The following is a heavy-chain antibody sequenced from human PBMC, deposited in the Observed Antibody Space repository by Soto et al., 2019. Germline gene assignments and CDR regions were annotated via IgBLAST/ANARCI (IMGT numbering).Heavy chain of an antibody. V-gene: IGHV6-1*01. D-gene: IGHD1-26*01. CDR3: ARGEQYSGRIFDY. Sequence: QTLSLTCAITGDSVSSNSAGWSWVRQPPSRGLEWLGRTYYRSKWYYEYAVSVRGRITINPDTSKNQYSLQLNSVTPEDTAVYFCARGEQYSGRIFDYWGQGTLVTVSS. CDR1: GDSVSSNSAG. J-gene: IGHJ4*01. CDR2: TYYRSKWYY.